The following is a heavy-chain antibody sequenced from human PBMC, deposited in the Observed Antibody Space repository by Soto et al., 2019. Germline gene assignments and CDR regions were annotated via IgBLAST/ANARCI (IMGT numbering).Heavy chain of an antibody. CDR3: ATAHGSSTTHTRYYYYGMDV. Sequence: ASVKVSCKVSGYTNTELSMHWVRQAPGKGLEWMGGFDPEDGETIYAQKFQGRVTMTEDTSTDTAYMELSSLRSEDTAVYYCATAHGSSTTHTRYYYYGMDVWGQGTTVTVSS. J-gene: IGHJ6*02. CDR2: FDPEDGET. D-gene: IGHD2-2*01. CDR1: GYTNTELS. V-gene: IGHV1-24*01.